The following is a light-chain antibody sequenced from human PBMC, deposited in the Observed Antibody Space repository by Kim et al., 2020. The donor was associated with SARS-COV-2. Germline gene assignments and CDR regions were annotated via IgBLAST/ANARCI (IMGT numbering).Light chain of an antibody. J-gene: IGKJ4*01. CDR2: DAS. V-gene: IGKV3-11*01. CDR3: QQRSKWPLT. Sequence: LCPGERATLSCRARQSVSKSLGWYQQKTGEAPRLLIYDASNRATGIPARFSGSGSGTDFTLTISSLEPEDFAVYYCQQRSKWPLTFGGGTKVDIK. CDR1: QSVSKS.